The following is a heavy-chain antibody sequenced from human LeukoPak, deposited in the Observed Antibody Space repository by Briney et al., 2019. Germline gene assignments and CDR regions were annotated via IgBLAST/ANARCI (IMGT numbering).Heavy chain of an antibody. CDR1: GGSFSGYY. V-gene: IGHV4-34*01. Sequence: PSETLSLTRAVYGGSFSGYYWSWIRQPPGKGLEWIGEINHSGSTNYNPSLKSRVTISVDTSKNQFSLKLSPVTAADTAVYYCARGADEQWLVPGRFDYWGQGTLVTVSS. D-gene: IGHD6-19*01. CDR3: ARGADEQWLVPGRFDY. CDR2: INHSGST. J-gene: IGHJ4*02.